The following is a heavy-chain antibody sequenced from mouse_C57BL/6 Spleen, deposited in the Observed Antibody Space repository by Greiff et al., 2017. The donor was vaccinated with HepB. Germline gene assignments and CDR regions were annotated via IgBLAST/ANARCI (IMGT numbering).Heavy chain of an antibody. CDR2: INPNYGTT. CDR3: ARSIYYGKNYAMDY. Sequence: VQLKQSGPELVKPGASVKISCKASGYSFTDYNMNWVKQSNGKSLEWIGVINPNYGTTSYNQKFKGKATLTVDQSSSTAYMQLNSLTSEDSAVYYCARSIYYGKNYAMDYWGQGTSVTVSS. J-gene: IGHJ4*01. CDR1: GYSFTDYN. D-gene: IGHD2-1*01. V-gene: IGHV1-39*01.